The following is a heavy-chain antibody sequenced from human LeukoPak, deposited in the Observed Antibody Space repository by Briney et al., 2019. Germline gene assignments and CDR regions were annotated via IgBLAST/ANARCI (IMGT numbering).Heavy chain of an antibody. CDR3: ARLLVRGMVFTTFDY. CDR2: IYPGDSDT. J-gene: IGHJ4*02. V-gene: IGHV5-51*01. CDR1: GYSFTNYW. Sequence: HGESLKISCQVSGYSFTNYWIGWVRQMPGKGLEWMGIIYPGDSDTRYSPSFQGQVTISADKSISTAYLQWSSLKASDTAMYYCARLLVRGMVFTTFDYWGQGTLVTVSS. D-gene: IGHD3-10*01.